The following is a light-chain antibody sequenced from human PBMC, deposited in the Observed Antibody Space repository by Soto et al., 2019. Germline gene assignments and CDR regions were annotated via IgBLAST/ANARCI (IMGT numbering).Light chain of an antibody. CDR1: QSVSSY. Sequence: EIGLTQSPATLSWSPGERATLSWRASQSVSSYLAWYQQKPGQAPRLLMYDVSNRATGIPARFSGSGYGTDFNLTISRLETEDFAVYYCQQYGSSPGTFGQGTKVDIK. CDR2: DVS. J-gene: IGKJ1*01. CDR3: QQYGSSPGT. V-gene: IGKV3-20*01.